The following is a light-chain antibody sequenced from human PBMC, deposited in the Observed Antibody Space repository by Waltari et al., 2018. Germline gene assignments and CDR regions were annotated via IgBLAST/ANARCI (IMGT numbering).Light chain of an antibody. CDR2: DAS. Sequence: EIVLTQSPGTLSLSPGERATLSCRASQIVKNNNYLAWYQQKPGQAPRLLIYDASRRATGIPDRFSGSGSGTDFTLTISRLEPEDFAVYCCHQHGTSPRTFGLGTKLEIK. CDR3: HQHGTSPRT. CDR1: QIVKNNNY. V-gene: IGKV3-20*01. J-gene: IGKJ2*01.